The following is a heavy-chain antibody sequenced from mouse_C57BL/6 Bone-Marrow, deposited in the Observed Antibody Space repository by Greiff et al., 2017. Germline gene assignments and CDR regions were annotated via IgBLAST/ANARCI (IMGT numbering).Heavy chain of an antibody. J-gene: IGHJ1*03. CDR1: GFNIKDYY. Sequence: EVQLQQSGAELVRPGASVKLSCTASGFNIKDYYMHWVKQRPEQGLEWIGRIDPEDGDTEYAPTFQGKATMTADTSSNTAYLQLSRLTSEDTAVYYCTSYGSSYGGYFDVWGTGTTVTVSS. CDR2: IDPEDGDT. V-gene: IGHV14-1*01. CDR3: TSYGSSYGGYFDV. D-gene: IGHD1-1*01.